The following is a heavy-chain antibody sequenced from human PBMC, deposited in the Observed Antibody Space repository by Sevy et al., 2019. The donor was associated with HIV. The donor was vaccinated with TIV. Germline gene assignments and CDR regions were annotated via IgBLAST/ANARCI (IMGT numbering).Heavy chain of an antibody. CDR1: GFVFEDFA. CDR3: ARGSAGCPTA. D-gene: IGHD2-15*01. Sequence: GGSLRLSCVGSGFVFEDFAVHWVRRSPGKGLEWVSGLTGDGSKKFYEGSVKGRFTISRDNARHTVYLQMNSLRADDTAVYYCARGSAGCPTAWGPGTLVTVSS. V-gene: IGHV3-9*01. J-gene: IGHJ5*02. CDR2: LTGDGSKK.